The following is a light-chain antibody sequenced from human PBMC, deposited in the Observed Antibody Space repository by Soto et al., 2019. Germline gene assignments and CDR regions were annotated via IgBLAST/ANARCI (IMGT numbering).Light chain of an antibody. CDR2: GVT. Sequence: QSALTQPASVSGSPGQSITISCTGTSSDVGGYNYVSWYQQHPGIAPKLLIYGVTNRPSGVSTRFSGSKSGNTASLPLSRLQAEPEADYHCSSYTSASTLLYLFGTGTKVTVL. CDR1: SSDVGGYNY. J-gene: IGLJ1*01. CDR3: SSYTSASTLLYL. V-gene: IGLV2-14*01.